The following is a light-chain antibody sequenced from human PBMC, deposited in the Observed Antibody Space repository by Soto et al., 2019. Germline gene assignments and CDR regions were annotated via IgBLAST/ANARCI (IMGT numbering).Light chain of an antibody. J-gene: IGKJ1*01. CDR2: AAS. CDR1: QGISSY. Sequence: IQLTQSPSFLSASVGDRVTITCRASQGISSYLAWYQQKPGKAPNLLIYAASTLQSGVPSRFSGSGSGTDFTLTISSLQPEDFATYYCQQLHSYPRTFGQGTKVEI. V-gene: IGKV1-9*01. CDR3: QQLHSYPRT.